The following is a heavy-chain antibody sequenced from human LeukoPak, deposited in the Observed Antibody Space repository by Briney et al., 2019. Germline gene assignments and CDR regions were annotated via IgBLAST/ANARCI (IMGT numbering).Heavy chain of an antibody. CDR2: IYSDGST. CDR1: GFTVSSNY. CDR3: AGAGSETQWRAFDF. J-gene: IGHJ4*02. Sequence: GGSLRLSCAASGFTVSSNYMSWVRQAPGKGLEWVSVIYSDGSTSYADSVRGRFTISRDNSKNTLYLQMNSLRAEDTAVYYCAGAGSETQWRAFDFWGQGALVTVFS. V-gene: IGHV3-53*01. D-gene: IGHD6-19*01.